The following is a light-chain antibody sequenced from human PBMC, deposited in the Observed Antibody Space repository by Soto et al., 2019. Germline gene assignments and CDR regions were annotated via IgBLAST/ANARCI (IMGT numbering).Light chain of an antibody. CDR1: QSVSNF. V-gene: IGKV3-20*01. CDR2: AAS. J-gene: IGKJ3*01. CDR3: QQYCRTPLT. Sequence: DIALTQSPSTLSLSPGERATLFCRASQSVSNFLPWYQQKPGKAPKLLIYAASNWATGIPHRFRGSGSGTDFTLTISRLQPEDSAMYYCQQYCRTPLTFGRGTRVDIK.